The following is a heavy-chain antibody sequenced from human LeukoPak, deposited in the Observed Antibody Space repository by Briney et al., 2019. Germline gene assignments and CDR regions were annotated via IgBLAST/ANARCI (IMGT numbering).Heavy chain of an antibody. CDR3: AKDSMIGDYYDSSGSDAFDI. D-gene: IGHD3-22*01. V-gene: IGHV3-23*01. CDR1: GFTFSSYA. CDR2: ISGSGGST. Sequence: GGSLRLSCAASGFTFSSYAMSWVRQAPGKGLEWVSAISGSGGSTYYADSVKGRFTISRDNSKNTLYPQMNSLRAEDTAVYYCAKDSMIGDYYDSSGSDAFDIWGQGTMVTVSS. J-gene: IGHJ3*02.